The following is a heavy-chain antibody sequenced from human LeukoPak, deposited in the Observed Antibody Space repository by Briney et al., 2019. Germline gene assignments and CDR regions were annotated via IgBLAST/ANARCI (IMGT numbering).Heavy chain of an antibody. V-gene: IGHV1-24*01. CDR3: APTWYSTGWYMVY. J-gene: IGHJ4*02. CDR2: FDPEDGET. Sequence: GALVKVSCKVSGYTLTELSMHWVRQAPGEGLEWMGGFDPEDGETIYAQKFQGRVTMTEDTSTDTAYMELSSLRSEDTAVYYCAPTWYSTGWYMVYWGQGTLVTVSS. CDR1: GYTLTELS. D-gene: IGHD6-19*01.